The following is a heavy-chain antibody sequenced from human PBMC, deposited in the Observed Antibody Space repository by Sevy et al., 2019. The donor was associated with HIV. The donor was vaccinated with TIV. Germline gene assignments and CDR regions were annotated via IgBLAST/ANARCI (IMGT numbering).Heavy chain of an antibody. D-gene: IGHD5-18*01. V-gene: IGHV3-7*01. J-gene: IGHJ4*02. CDR3: VREGVGGYSYSLDF. Sequence: GGSLRLSCAASVFSFSIYWMTWVRQAPGKGLEWVATMNQDGNEKYYVDSVKGRFTISRDNAQNSLYLQMNSLRAEDTAVYYWVREGVGGYSYSLDFWGQGTLVTVSS. CDR2: MNQDGNEK. CDR1: VFSFSIYW.